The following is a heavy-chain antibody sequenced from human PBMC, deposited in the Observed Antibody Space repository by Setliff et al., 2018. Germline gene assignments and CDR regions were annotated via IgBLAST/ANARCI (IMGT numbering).Heavy chain of an antibody. CDR3: ARVASIMILVDIFFPNDAFDI. D-gene: IGHD3-22*01. CDR1: GFTFSNHW. J-gene: IGHJ3*02. Sequence: GGSLRLSCAASGFTFSNHWMTWVRQAPGKGLEWVANIKQDGSDKYYVGSVKGRFTISRDNAKNSLYLQMNSLRAEDTAVYYCARVASIMILVDIFFPNDAFDIWGQGTMVTVSS. CDR2: IKQDGSDK. V-gene: IGHV3-7*01.